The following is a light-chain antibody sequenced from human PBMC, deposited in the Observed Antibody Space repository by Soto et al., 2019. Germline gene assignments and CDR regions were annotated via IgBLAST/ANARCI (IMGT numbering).Light chain of an antibody. CDR2: DAS. CDR1: QSISTY. V-gene: IGKV1-39*01. Sequence: DIQMTQSPSSLSASVGNRVTITCRASQSISTYLNWYQKKPGKAPNLLIYDASRLQSGVPSRFSGSGSGTDFTLTISSLQPEDFATYYCQQSYSTPQAFGQGTKVDIK. J-gene: IGKJ1*01. CDR3: QQSYSTPQA.